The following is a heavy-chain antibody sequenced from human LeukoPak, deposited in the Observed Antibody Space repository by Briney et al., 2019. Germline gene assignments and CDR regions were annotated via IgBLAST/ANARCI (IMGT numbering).Heavy chain of an antibody. V-gene: IGHV3-30*04. Sequence: PGGSLRLSCAASGFTFSSYAMHWVRQAPGKGLEWVAVISYDGSNKYYADSVKGRFTISRDNSKNTLYLQMNSLRAEDTAVYYCAKDPRGYSYGYGSDYWGQGTLVTVSS. CDR1: GFTFSSYA. CDR2: ISYDGSNK. CDR3: AKDPRGYSYGYGSDY. J-gene: IGHJ4*02. D-gene: IGHD5-18*01.